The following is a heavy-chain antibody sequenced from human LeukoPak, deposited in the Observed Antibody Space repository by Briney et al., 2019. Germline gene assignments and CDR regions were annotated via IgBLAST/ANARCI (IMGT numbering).Heavy chain of an antibody. V-gene: IGHV4-39*07. J-gene: IGHJ3*02. CDR1: AVSTSSSSYY. CDR2: IYYSGST. CDR3: ARDPHWGGSAFDI. Sequence: SQTLSLTCTVSAVSTSSSSYYWGWIRQPPGRGLEWSGSIYYSGSTYYNSSLKRRVAISVDTSKNQFSLKLSSVTAADTAVYYCARDPHWGGSAFDIWGQGTMVTVSS. D-gene: IGHD7-27*01.